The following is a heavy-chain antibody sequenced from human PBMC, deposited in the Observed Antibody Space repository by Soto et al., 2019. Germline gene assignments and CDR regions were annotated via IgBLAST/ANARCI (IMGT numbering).Heavy chain of an antibody. J-gene: IGHJ5*02. CDR3: VRDGTKTLRDWFDP. D-gene: IGHD1-1*01. CDR1: GASISGYY. Sequence: SETLSLTCTVSGASISGYYWSWIRKSAGRGLEWIGRIYATGTTDYNPSLKSRVMMSVDTSKKQFSLKLRSVTAADTAVYYCVRDGTKTLRDWFDPWGQGISVTAPQ. V-gene: IGHV4-4*07. CDR2: IYATGTT.